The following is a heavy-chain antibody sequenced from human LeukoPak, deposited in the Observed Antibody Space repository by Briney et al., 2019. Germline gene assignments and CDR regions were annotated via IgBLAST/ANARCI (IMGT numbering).Heavy chain of an antibody. CDR3: ASQYGSVWQG. CDR1: GFTFSTYG. D-gene: IGHD2-15*01. CDR2: INQDGSLK. Sequence: GTSLRLSCAASGFTFSTYGMHWVRQAPGKGLEWVARINQDGSLKYYVDSVKGRFTISRDNAKNSLYLQMNSLRAEDTAVYYCASQYGSVWQGWGQGTLVTVSS. J-gene: IGHJ4*02. V-gene: IGHV3-7*02.